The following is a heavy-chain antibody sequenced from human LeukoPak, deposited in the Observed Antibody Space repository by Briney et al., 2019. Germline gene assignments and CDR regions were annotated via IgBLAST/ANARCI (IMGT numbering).Heavy chain of an antibody. CDR3: AKDPLNWGPHLR. CDR1: GFTFSRYW. CDR2: IKEDGSEK. V-gene: IGHV3-7*03. Sequence: GGSLRLSCAASGFTFSRYWMSWVRQAPGKGLEWVANIKEDGSEKYSVDSVKGRFTISRDNAKNSLYLQMNSLRAEDTAVYFCAKDPLNWGPHLRWGQGTLVTVSS. D-gene: IGHD7-27*01. J-gene: IGHJ4*02.